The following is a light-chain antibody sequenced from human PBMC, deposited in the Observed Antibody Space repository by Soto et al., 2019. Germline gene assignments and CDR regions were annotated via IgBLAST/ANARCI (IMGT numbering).Light chain of an antibody. CDR1: QSLLHSSGHNC. CDR2: FGS. Sequence: DIVMTQSPLSLPVTPGEPASISCRSSQSLLHSSGHNCLDWYLQKPGQSPQLLIYFGSNRASGVPDRFSGSGSGTDFTLKLSRVEAEDVGLYYCMQTLQTPLTFGGGTKVEIK. CDR3: MQTLQTPLT. V-gene: IGKV2-28*01. J-gene: IGKJ4*01.